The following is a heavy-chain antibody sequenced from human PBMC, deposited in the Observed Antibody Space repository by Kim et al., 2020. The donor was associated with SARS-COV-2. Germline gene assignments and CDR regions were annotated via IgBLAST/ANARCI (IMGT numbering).Heavy chain of an antibody. CDR1: GIPFSNAW. V-gene: IGHV3-15*01. J-gene: IGHJ4*02. CDR2: IKSKTDGGTS. D-gene: IGHD2-2*01. CDR3: TTVSMR. Sequence: GGSLRLSCAVSGIPFSNAWFNWVRQSPGKGLEWVGRIKSKTDGGTSDLAAPVKGRFAISRDDPKNTLSLLMNNVETDDSAVYYCTTVSMRWGQGTLVTVS.